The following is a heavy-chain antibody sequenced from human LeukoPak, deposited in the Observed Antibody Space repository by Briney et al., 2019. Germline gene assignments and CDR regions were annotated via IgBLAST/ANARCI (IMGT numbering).Heavy chain of an antibody. D-gene: IGHD6-19*01. Sequence: RGSLRLSCAASGFFVSNNYMSWVRQAPGKGLEWVSVIYSGGDTYYADSVKGRFTISRDNSKNTLYLQMNSLRAEDTAVYYCAKGPGGWSPSPYAFDIWGQGTMVTVSS. J-gene: IGHJ3*02. CDR2: IYSGGDT. CDR1: GFFVSNNY. V-gene: IGHV3-53*01. CDR3: AKGPGGWSPSPYAFDI.